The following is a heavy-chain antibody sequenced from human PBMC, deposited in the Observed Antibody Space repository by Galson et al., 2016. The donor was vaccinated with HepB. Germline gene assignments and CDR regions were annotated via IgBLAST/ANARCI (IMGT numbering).Heavy chain of an antibody. CDR1: EFTFSSYW. Sequence: SLRLSCAASEFTFSSYWMYWVRQAPGKGLVWVSRINRDGSSTSYADSVKGRLTISRDNAKNTLYLQMNSLRDEDTAVYYCAREKVTAIPYYYYYGMDVWGQGTTVAVSS. D-gene: IGHD2-21*02. CDR2: INRDGSST. V-gene: IGHV3-74*01. CDR3: AREKVTAIPYYYYYGMDV. J-gene: IGHJ6*02.